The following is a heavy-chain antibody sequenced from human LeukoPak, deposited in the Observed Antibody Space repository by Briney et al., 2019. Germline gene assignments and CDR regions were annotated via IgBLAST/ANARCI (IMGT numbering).Heavy chain of an antibody. CDR2: ISSSGKTI. Sequence: PGGSLTLSCEASGFTFSSYERNWVRQAPAKGLEWVSYISSSGKTIYYADSTKGRFTVSRDNAKNSLYLQMNSLRAEDTAVYYCATTSIAAAVPGCFDYWGQGTLVTVFS. D-gene: IGHD6-13*01. CDR3: ATTSIAAAVPGCFDY. CDR1: GFTFSSYE. J-gene: IGHJ4*02. V-gene: IGHV3-48*03.